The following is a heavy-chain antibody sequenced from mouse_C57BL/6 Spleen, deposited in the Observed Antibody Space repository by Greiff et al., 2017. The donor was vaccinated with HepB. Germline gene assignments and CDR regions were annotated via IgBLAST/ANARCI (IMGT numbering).Heavy chain of an antibody. V-gene: IGHV14-4*01. CDR3: TTSSLYYGSKAWFAY. D-gene: IGHD1-1*01. CDR2: IDPENGDT. CDR1: GFNIKDDY. J-gene: IGHJ3*01. Sequence: EVQLQQSGAELVRPGASVKLSCTASGFNIKDDYMHWVKQRPEQGLAWIGWIDPENGDTEYASKFQGKATITADTSSNTAYLQLSGLTSEDTAVYYCTTSSLYYGSKAWFAYWGQGTLVTVSA.